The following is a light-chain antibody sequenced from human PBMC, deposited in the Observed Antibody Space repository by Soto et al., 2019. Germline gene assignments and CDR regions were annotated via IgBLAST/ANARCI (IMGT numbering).Light chain of an antibody. CDR2: DAS. CDR1: ESVVSNY. CDR3: QQYGSTPWT. J-gene: IGKJ1*01. V-gene: IGKV3-20*01. Sequence: EIVLTQSPGTLSLSPGERATLSCRATESVVSNYLAWYQLKPGQAPRLLIYDASSRATGIPDRFSGSVSGTDFTLTISRLEPEDFAVYYCQQYGSTPWTFGQGTKVEIK.